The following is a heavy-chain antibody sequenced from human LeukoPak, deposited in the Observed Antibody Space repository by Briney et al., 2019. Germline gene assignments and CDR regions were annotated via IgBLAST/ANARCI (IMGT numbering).Heavy chain of an antibody. J-gene: IGHJ4*02. CDR3: ARDGDYGAYFDY. CDR2: ISSSSSYI. CDR1: GFTFSSYS. V-gene: IGHV3-21*01. D-gene: IGHD4-17*01. Sequence: PGGSLRLSCAASGFTFSSYSMNCVRQAPGKGLEWVSSISSSSSYIYYADSVKGRFTISRDNAKNSLYLQMNSLRAEDTAVYYCARDGDYGAYFDYWGQGTLVTVSS.